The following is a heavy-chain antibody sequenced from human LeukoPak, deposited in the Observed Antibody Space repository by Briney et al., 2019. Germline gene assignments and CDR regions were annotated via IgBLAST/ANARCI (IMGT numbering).Heavy chain of an antibody. J-gene: IGHJ6*02. CDR1: AASIISGTYY. CDR2: IYYSGST. D-gene: IGHD6-13*01. V-gene: IGHV4-31*03. CDR3: ARGVAAAPAVRYGMDV. Sequence: PSACLSLTFTVSAASIISGTYYSNWIRQHPGKGLEWIGFIYYSGSTYHKPSLKSRVSISVDTSKNQFSLKLSSGTAADTAVYYCARGVAAAPAVRYGMDVWGQGTTVTVSS.